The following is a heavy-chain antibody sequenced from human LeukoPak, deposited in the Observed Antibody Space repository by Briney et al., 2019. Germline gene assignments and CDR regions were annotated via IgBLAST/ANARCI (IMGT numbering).Heavy chain of an antibody. Sequence: GGSLRLSCAASGFTFSSYAMSWVRQAPGKGLEWVSAISGSGGSTYYADSVKGRFTISRDNSKNTLYLQMNSLRAEDTAVYYCAKFLPTHIVVANYYYDYWGQGTLVTVSS. J-gene: IGHJ4*02. D-gene: IGHD2-21*01. CDR2: ISGSGGST. CDR1: GFTFSSYA. V-gene: IGHV3-23*01. CDR3: AKFLPTHIVVANYYYDY.